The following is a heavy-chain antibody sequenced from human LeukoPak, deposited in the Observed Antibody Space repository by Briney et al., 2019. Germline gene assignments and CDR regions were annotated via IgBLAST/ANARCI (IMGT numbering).Heavy chain of an antibody. CDR1: GFTFSTYS. V-gene: IGHV3-30-3*01. CDR2: ISSDGSIT. CDR3: ARDHHGIHSAFDV. D-gene: IGHD1-14*01. Sequence: GSSLKLSCAASGFTFSTYSMHWVRQAPGKGLEWVAVISSDGSITYYGDSVKGRFTIARDNAKNTLYLQMSSLRAEDTAVYYCARDHHGIHSAFDVWGQGTMVTVS. J-gene: IGHJ3*01.